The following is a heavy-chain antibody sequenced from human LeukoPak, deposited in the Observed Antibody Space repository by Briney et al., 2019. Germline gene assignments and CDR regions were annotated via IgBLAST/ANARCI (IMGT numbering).Heavy chain of an antibody. CDR3: ARDDYSNPGWFDP. CDR1: GGSISRNY. D-gene: IGHD4-11*01. J-gene: IGHJ5*02. Sequence: SETLSLTCTVSGGSISRNYWNWIRQPPGKGLEWIGYLYYTGSTNYNPSLKSRVTISVDTSKNQFSLKLSSVTAADTAVYYCARDDYSNPGWFDPWGQGTLVTVSS. V-gene: IGHV4-59*01. CDR2: LYYTGST.